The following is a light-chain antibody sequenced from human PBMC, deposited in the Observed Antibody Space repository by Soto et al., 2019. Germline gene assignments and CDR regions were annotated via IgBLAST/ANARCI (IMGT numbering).Light chain of an antibody. J-gene: IGKJ1*01. CDR2: DAS. CDR1: QSISSW. V-gene: IGKV1-5*01. Sequence: DIRMTQSPSTLSASVGDRVTITCRASQSISSWLAWYQQKPGKAPKLLIYDASSLESGVTSRFSGSGSGTEFTLTISSLQPDDFATYYCQQYNSYSGTFGHGTKVEIK. CDR3: QQYNSYSGT.